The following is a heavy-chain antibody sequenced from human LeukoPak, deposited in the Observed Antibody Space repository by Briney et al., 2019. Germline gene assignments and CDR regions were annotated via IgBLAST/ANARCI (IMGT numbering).Heavy chain of an antibody. D-gene: IGHD3/OR15-3a*01. Sequence: GGSLRLSCAVSGITLSNYGMSWVRQAPGKGLEWVAGISDSGGSTNYADSVKGRFTISRDNPKNTLYLQMNSLRAEDTAVYFCAKRGVVIRVILVGFHKEAYYFESWGQGALVAVSS. CDR2: ISDSGGST. CDR3: AKRGVVIRVILVGFHKEAYYFES. V-gene: IGHV3-23*01. J-gene: IGHJ4*02. CDR1: GITLSNYG.